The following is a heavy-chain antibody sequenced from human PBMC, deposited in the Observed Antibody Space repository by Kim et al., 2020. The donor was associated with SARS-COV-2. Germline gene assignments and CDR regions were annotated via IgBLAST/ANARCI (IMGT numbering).Heavy chain of an antibody. Sequence: SVKGRFTISRDNAKNSLYLQMNSLRAEDTSVYYCARVHSSGWFPPYYFDYWGQGTLVTVSS. D-gene: IGHD6-19*01. V-gene: IGHV3-21*01. J-gene: IGHJ4*02. CDR3: ARVHSSGWFPPYYFDY.